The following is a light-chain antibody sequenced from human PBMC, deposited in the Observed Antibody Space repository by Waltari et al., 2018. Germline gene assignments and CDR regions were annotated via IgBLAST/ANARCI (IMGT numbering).Light chain of an antibody. Sequence: SYVLIQPPSVSVAPGKTATITCGGDNIGRKSVHWYQQRPGQAPVLVINNDSDRPSGIAERLSGSNSGNTATLTISRVEAGDEADYCCQVWDSYSAHVVFGGGTKLTVL. J-gene: IGLJ3*02. CDR3: QVWDSYSAHVV. CDR1: NIGRKS. V-gene: IGLV3-21*04. CDR2: NDS.